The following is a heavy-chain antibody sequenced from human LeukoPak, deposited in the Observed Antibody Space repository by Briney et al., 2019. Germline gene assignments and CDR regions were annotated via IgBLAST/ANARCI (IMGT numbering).Heavy chain of an antibody. CDR1: GYTFTSYG. CDR3: ARDQAVAGYYYGMDV. CDR2: ISAYNGNT. Sequence: ASVKVSCKASGYTFTSYGISWVRQAPGQGLEWMGWISAYNGNTNYAQKLQGRVTMTTDTSTSTAYMELRSQRSDDTAVYYCARDQAVAGYYYGMDVWGQGTTVTVSS. V-gene: IGHV1-18*01. D-gene: IGHD6-19*01. J-gene: IGHJ6*02.